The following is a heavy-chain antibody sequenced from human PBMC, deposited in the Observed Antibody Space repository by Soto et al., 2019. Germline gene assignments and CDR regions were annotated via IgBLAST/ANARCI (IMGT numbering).Heavy chain of an antibody. CDR3: ARGRSVINHDDFEY. J-gene: IGHJ4*02. CDR1: RFTLSSYS. V-gene: IGHV3-30-3*01. CDR2: MSYDGSSK. Sequence: QVQLVESGGGVVQPGRSLRLSCAASRFTLSSYSMHWVRQAPGKGLDWVAAMSYDGSSKYFADSVKGRFTISRDNSKNTLSLQMNSLGGEDSAVYYCARGRSVINHDDFEYWGQGTLVTVSS. D-gene: IGHD2-21*01.